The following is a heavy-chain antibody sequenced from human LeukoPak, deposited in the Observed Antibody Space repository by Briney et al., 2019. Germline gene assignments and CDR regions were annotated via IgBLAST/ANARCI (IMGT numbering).Heavy chain of an antibody. D-gene: IGHD1-26*01. CDR1: GYTLTELS. J-gene: IGHJ4*02. Sequence: ASVKVSCKVSGYTLTELSMHWVRQAPGKGLEWMGGFDREDGETIYAQKFQGRVTMTEDTSTDTAYMELSSLRSEDTAVYYCATGGRIVGATPFDYWGQGTLVTVSS. CDR2: FDREDGET. CDR3: ATGGRIVGATPFDY. V-gene: IGHV1-24*01.